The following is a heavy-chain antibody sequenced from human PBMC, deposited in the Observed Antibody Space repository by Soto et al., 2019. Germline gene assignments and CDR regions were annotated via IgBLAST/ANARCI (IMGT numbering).Heavy chain of an antibody. CDR1: GGSISSYY. D-gene: IGHD3-3*01. CDR2: IYYSGST. Sequence: SETLSLTCTVSGGSISSYYWSWIRQPPGKGLEWIGYIYYSGSTNYNPSLKSRVTISVDTSKNQFSLKLSSVTAADTTVYYCARVGGPYEEPYYYYYMDVWGKGTTVTVSS. J-gene: IGHJ6*03. CDR3: ARVGGPYEEPYYYYYMDV. V-gene: IGHV4-59*01.